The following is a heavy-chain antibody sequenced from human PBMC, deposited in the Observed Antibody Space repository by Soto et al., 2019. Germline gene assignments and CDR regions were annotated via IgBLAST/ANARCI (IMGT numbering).Heavy chain of an antibody. V-gene: IGHV3-30*03. CDR1: GFTFSSYG. J-gene: IGHJ6*02. CDR3: AYCSGGSCYTYGMDV. D-gene: IGHD2-15*01. CDR2: ISYDGSNK. Sequence: SLRLSCAASGFTFSSYGMHWVRQAPGKGLEWVAVISYDGSNKYYADSVKGRFTISRDNSKNTLYLQMNSLRAEDTAVYYCAYCSGGSCYTYGMDVWGQGTTVTVSS.